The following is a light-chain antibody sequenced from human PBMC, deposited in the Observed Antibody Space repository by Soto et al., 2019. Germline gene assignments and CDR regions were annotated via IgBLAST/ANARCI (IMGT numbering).Light chain of an antibody. Sequence: QSALTQPASVSGSPGQSITISCTGTSSDVGSYNYVSWYQQHPGKAPKLMIYEVRNRPSGVSDRFSGSKSGKTASLTIFGLQAEDEADYYCQSYDSSLSGVVFGGGTKLTVL. CDR2: EVR. CDR1: SSDVGSYNY. CDR3: QSYDSSLSGVV. V-gene: IGLV2-14*01. J-gene: IGLJ2*01.